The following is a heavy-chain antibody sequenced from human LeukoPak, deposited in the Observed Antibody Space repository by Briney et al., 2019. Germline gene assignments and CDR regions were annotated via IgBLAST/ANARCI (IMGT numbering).Heavy chain of an antibody. J-gene: IGHJ6*02. V-gene: IGHV1-2*02. CDR1: GYTFTDYY. Sequence: ASVKVSCKASGYTFTDYYMHWVRQAPGQGLEWMGWVNPNSGGTNYAQEFQGRVTMTRDTSISTAYMELNRLRSDDTAVYYCARGHYYYGLDVWGQGTTVTVSS. CDR2: VNPNSGGT. CDR3: ARGHYYYGLDV.